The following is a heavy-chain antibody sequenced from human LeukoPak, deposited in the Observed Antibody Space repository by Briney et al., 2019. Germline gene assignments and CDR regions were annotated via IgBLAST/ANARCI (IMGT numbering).Heavy chain of an antibody. J-gene: IGHJ4*02. CDR1: GYTFTSYG. CDR2: ISAYNGNT. CDR3: ARRHYDSSGYYYGPFDY. V-gene: IGHV1-18*01. D-gene: IGHD3-22*01. Sequence: GASVKVSCKASGYTFTSYGISWVRQAPGQGLEWMGWISAYNGNTNYAQKLQGRVTMTRSTSISTAYMELSSLRSEDTAVFYCARRHYDSSGYYYGPFDYWGQGTLVTVSS.